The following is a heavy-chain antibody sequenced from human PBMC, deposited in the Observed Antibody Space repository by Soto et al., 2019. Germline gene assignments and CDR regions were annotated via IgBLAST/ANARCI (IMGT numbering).Heavy chain of an antibody. CDR2: ISYGGSNK. CDR3: AKVAYVAGNAFDY. D-gene: IGHD3-10*01. J-gene: IGHJ4*02. CDR1: GFTFSNYG. Sequence: QVQLVESGGGVVQPGRSLRLSCAASGFTFSNYGMHWVRQAPGKGLEWVAVISYGGSNKYYADSVKGRFTISRDSSKNTLYLHMNSLRSEDTAVYYCAKVAYVAGNAFDYWGQGALGTVSS. V-gene: IGHV3-30*18.